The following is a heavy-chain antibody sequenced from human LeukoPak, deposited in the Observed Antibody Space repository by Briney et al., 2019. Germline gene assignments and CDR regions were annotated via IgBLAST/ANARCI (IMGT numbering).Heavy chain of an antibody. D-gene: IGHD5-12*01. CDR1: GFTFSSYA. CDR2: ISGSGGST. J-gene: IGHJ4*02. Sequence: GGSLRLSCAASGFTFSSYAMSWVRQAPGKGLEWVSAISGSGGSTYYADSVKGRFTISRDNSKNTLYLQMNSLRAEDTASYYCAKKGYSGYDRYFDYWGQGTLVTVSS. CDR3: AKKGYSGYDRYFDY. V-gene: IGHV3-23*01.